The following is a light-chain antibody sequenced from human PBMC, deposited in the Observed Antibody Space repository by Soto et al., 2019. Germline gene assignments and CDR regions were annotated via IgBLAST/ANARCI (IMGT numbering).Light chain of an antibody. CDR2: DAS. V-gene: IGKV3-11*01. CDR3: QQRGDRPRT. CDR1: QSVSNY. Sequence: EIVLTQSPAALSVSPGERATLSCRASQSVSNYLAWYQQRPGRAPRLLIYDASHRATGIPARFSGSGSGTDFTLTINSLEPEDFAVYYCQQRGDRPRTFGQGTKLDIK. J-gene: IGKJ2*01.